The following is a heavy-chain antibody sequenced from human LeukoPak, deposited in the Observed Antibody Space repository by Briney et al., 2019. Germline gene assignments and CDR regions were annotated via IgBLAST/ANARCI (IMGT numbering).Heavy chain of an antibody. J-gene: IGHJ4*02. CDR1: GFTVSTYY. V-gene: IGHV3-53*01. D-gene: IGHD2-2*01. CDR2: IYSGGST. Sequence: TGGALRLPCAASGFTVSTYYMTWVRQAPGKGLECVSVIYSGGSTYYADSVKGRFTVSRDNSKNTLYLKMNSLRAEDTAMYYCARGLGYCTSTTCLLPFDYWGQGTLVTVSS. CDR3: ARGLGYCTSTTCLLPFDY.